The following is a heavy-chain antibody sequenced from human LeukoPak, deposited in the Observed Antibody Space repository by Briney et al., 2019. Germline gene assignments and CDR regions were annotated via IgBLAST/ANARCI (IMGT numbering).Heavy chain of an antibody. V-gene: IGHV3-23*01. CDR3: AKSLSGGGYYFEY. CDR2: ISDSGGST. J-gene: IGHJ4*02. CDR1: GFTFSTYA. Sequence: GGSLRLSCAASGFTFSTYAMTWVRQAPGKGLEWVSGISDSGGSTYYADSVKGRFTISRDNSKNTLYLQMNSLRAEDTAVYYCAKSLSGGGYYFEYWGQGTLVTVSS. D-gene: IGHD3-10*01.